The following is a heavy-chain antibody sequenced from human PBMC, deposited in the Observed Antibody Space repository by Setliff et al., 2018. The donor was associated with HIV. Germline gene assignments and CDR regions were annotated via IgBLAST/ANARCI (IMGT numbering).Heavy chain of an antibody. Sequence: GASVKVSCKASGGTFSSYAISWVRQAPGQGLEWMGGISAYNGNTNYAQKLQGRVTMTTDTSTSTAYMELRSLRSDDTAVYYCARVVVRGVTFIAEYFQHWGQGTLVTVSS. CDR1: GGTFSSYA. CDR2: ISAYNGNT. CDR3: ARVVVRGVTFIAEYFQH. V-gene: IGHV1-18*01. D-gene: IGHD3-10*01. J-gene: IGHJ1*01.